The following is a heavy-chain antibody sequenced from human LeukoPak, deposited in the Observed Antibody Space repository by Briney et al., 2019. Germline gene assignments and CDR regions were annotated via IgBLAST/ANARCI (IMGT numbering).Heavy chain of an antibody. V-gene: IGHV4-34*01. CDR3: ARPFLRFSSGWHFDY. CDR1: GGSFSGYY. D-gene: IGHD6-19*01. J-gene: IGHJ4*02. Sequence: PSETLSLTCAVYGGSFSGYYWSWIRQPPGKGLEWIGEINHSGNTNYNPSLKSRVTISIDTSKNQFSLKLGSVTAADTAIYYCARPFLRFSSGWHFDYWGQGILVTVSS. CDR2: INHSGNT.